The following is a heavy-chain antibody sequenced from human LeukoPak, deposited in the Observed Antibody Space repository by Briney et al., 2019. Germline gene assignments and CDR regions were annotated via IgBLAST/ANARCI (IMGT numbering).Heavy chain of an antibody. CDR1: GYTFTSNG. CDR3: ARGGGIVGATLSIVPHYFDY. V-gene: IGHV1-18*01. D-gene: IGHD1-26*01. Sequence: ASVKVSCKAFGYTFTSNGINWVRQAPGQGLEWMGWINTYNGKTNYAQRLQGRVTMTRDTSTSTVYMELSSLRSEDTAVYYCARGGGIVGATLSIVPHYFDYWGQGTLVTVSS. CDR2: INTYNGKT. J-gene: IGHJ4*02.